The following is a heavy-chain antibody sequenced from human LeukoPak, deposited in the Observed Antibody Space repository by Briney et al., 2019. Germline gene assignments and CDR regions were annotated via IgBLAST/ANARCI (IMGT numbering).Heavy chain of an antibody. CDR2: IYYNGST. J-gene: IGHJ4*02. V-gene: IGHV4-59*01. CDR1: GGSISSYY. D-gene: IGHD7-27*01. Sequence: SETLSLTCTVSGGSISSYYWSWIRQPPGKGLEWIGYIYYNGSTNYNPSLKSRVTISVDTSKNQFSLKLSSVTAADTAVYYCARGANWGSPDYWGQGTLVTVSS. CDR3: ARGANWGSPDY.